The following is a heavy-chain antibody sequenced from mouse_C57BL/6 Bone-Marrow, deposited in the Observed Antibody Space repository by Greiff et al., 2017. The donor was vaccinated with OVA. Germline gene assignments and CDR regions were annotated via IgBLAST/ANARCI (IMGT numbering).Heavy chain of an antibody. Sequence: DVKLVESGGGLVKPGGSLKLSCAASGFTFSSYAMSWVRQTPEKRLEWVATISDGGSYTYYPDNVKGRFTISRDNAKNNLYLQMSHLKSEDTAMYYCARGVYYWGQGTTLTVSS. CDR2: ISDGGSYT. J-gene: IGHJ2*01. CDR3: ARGVYY. CDR1: GFTFSSYA. V-gene: IGHV5-4*03.